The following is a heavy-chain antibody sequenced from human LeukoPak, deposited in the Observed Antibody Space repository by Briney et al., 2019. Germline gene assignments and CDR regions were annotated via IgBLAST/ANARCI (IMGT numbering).Heavy chain of an antibody. V-gene: IGHV3-15*01. CDR1: KFTFSNAW. J-gene: IGHJ4*02. CDR2: IRSKTDSGAT. CDR3: TTDDVITIDDY. D-gene: IGHD3-3*01. Sequence: GGSLRLSCAAYKFTFSNAWMSWVRQTPGRGLERVGRIRSKTDSGATEYAAPVKGRFTISRDDSKNTLYLQMNSLKTEDTAVYYCTTDDVITIDDYWGQGTLVTVSS.